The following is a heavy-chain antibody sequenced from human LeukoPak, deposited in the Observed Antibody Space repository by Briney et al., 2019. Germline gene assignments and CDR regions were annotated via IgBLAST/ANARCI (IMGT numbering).Heavy chain of an antibody. CDR3: ARVDTVTTYAFDI. D-gene: IGHD4-17*01. V-gene: IGHV4-59*01. J-gene: IGHJ3*02. Sequence: SETLSLTCTVSGGSISSYYWSWIRQPPGKGLEWIGYIYYSGSTNYNPSLKSRVTISVDTSKNQFSLKLSSVTAADTAVYYCARVDTVTTYAFDIRGQGTMVTVSS. CDR1: GGSISSYY. CDR2: IYYSGST.